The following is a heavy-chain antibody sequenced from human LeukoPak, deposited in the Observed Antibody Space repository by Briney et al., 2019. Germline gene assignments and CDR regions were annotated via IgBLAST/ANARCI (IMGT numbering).Heavy chain of an antibody. CDR3: AKDRHGIVGATPFDF. Sequence: GGSLRLSCAASGFTFSSYVMSWVRQAPGKGLEWVSSMSDSGDYTNYADSVKGRFSISRDNSKSTLYLQMDSLRGEDTAVYYCAKDRHGIVGATPFDFWGQGTLVTVSS. CDR2: MSDSGDYT. CDR1: GFTFSSYV. D-gene: IGHD1-26*01. J-gene: IGHJ4*02. V-gene: IGHV3-23*01.